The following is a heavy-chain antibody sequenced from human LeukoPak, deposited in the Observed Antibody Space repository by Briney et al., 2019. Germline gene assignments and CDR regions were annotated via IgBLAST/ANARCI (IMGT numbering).Heavy chain of an antibody. J-gene: IGHJ6*04. CDR3: ASGRITMVRGVRVKYYYYGMAV. D-gene: IGHD3-10*01. Sequence: SETLSLTCAVYGGSFSGYYWSWIRQPPGKGLEWIGEINHSGSTNYNPSLKSRVTISVDTSKNQFSLKLSSVTAADTAVYYCASGRITMVRGVRVKYYYYGMAVWGKGTTVTVSS. CDR1: GGSFSGYY. CDR2: INHSGST. V-gene: IGHV4-34*01.